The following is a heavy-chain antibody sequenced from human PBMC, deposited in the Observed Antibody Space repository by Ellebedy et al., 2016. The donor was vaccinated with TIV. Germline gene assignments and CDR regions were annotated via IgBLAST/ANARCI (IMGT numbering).Heavy chain of an antibody. J-gene: IGHJ4*02. V-gene: IGHV1-46*01. CDR3: ARRGYTYGYIDY. Sequence: AASVKVSCKASGYTLTSYFMHWVRQALGQGLEWMGIINPSDGTTSYAQKFQGRVTLTRDTSTGTVYMELTSLRSEDTAVYYCARRGYTYGYIDYWGQGTLVTVSS. D-gene: IGHD5-18*01. CDR2: INPSDGTT. CDR1: GYTLTSYF.